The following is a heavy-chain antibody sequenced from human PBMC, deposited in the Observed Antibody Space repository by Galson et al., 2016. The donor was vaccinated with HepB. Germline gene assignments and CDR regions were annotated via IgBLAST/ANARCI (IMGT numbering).Heavy chain of an antibody. D-gene: IGHD2-15*01. Sequence: TLSLTCAIYGGSFSGYYWSWIRQPPGKGLEWIGEINHSGSTIYNPSLKSRVTISVDTSKNQFSLKLSSVTAADSAVYYCARELGYCSGGNCYGGTFNYWAREPWSPSP. CDR1: GGSFSGYY. CDR2: INHSGST. J-gene: IGHJ4*02. CDR3: ARELGYCSGGNCYGGTFNY. V-gene: IGHV4-34*01.